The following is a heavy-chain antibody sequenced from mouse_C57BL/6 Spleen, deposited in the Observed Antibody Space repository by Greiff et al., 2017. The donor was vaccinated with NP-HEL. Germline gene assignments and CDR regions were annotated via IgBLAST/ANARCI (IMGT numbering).Heavy chain of an antibody. CDR1: GFTSSDYG. D-gene: IGHD1-1*01. J-gene: IGHJ4*01. Sequence: EVQVVESGGGLVKPGGSLKLSCAASGFTSSDYGMHWVRQAPEKGLEWVAYISSGSSTIYYADTVKGRFTISRDNAKNTLFLQMTSLRSEDTAMYYCARWAYYGSSYAMDYWGQGTSVTVSS. V-gene: IGHV5-17*01. CDR2: ISSGSSTI. CDR3: ARWAYYGSSYAMDY.